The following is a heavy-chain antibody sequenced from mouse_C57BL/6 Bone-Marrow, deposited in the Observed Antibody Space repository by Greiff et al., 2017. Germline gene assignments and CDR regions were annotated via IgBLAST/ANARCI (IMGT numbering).Heavy chain of an antibody. V-gene: IGHV1-55*01. J-gene: IGHJ2*01. CDR3: ARSGPLGRSFDY. Sequence: QVQLQQPGAELVKPEASVKMSCKASGYTFTSYWITWVKQRPGQGLEWIGDIYPGSGSTNYNEKFKSKAILTVDTSSSTAYMQLSSLTSEDSAVFYCARSGPLGRSFDYWGQGTTLTVSS. CDR1: GYTFTSYW. D-gene: IGHD4-1*01. CDR2: IYPGSGST.